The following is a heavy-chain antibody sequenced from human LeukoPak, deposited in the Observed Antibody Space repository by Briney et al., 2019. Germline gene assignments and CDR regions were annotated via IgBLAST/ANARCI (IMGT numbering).Heavy chain of an antibody. Sequence: GGSLRLSCAASGFTFSNAWMSWVRQAPGKGLEWVGRIKSKTDGGTTDYAAPVKGRFTISRDDSKNTLYLQMNSLKTEDTAVYYCTTSARPYDILTGYQIDYWGQGTLVTVSS. CDR3: TTSARPYDILTGYQIDY. D-gene: IGHD3-9*01. CDR1: GFTFSNAW. V-gene: IGHV3-15*01. CDR2: IKSKTDGGTT. J-gene: IGHJ4*02.